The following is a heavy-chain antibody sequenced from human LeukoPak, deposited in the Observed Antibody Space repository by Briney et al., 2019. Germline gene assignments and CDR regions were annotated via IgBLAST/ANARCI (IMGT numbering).Heavy chain of an antibody. CDR3: ARVSIFGVVIPPDF. V-gene: IGHV3-30*01. CDR2: ISSDGSTK. CDR1: GFTFSSYA. D-gene: IGHD3-3*02. J-gene: IGHJ4*02. Sequence: GGSLRLSCAASGFTFSSYAIRWVRQAPGKGLEWVAVISSDGSTKYYADSVKGRFTISRDNSKNTLYLQMNSLRAEDTAVYYCARVSIFGVVIPPDFWGQGTLVTVSS.